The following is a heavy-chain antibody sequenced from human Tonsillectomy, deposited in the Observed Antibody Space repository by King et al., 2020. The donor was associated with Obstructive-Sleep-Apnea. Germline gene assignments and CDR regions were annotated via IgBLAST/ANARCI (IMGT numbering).Heavy chain of an antibody. CDR3: ARDPHLGAFWSTDFEQ. CDR1: GFTFSNYW. V-gene: IGHV3-7*03. CDR2: IKHDVSEK. Sequence: QLVQSGGGLVQPGGSLRLSCVTSGFTFSNYWMGWVRQAPGKGLEGVANIKHDVSEKHYMDSVKGRFTTSRDNTKNPVFLKMNSLRAEDTAVYYCARDPHLGAFWSTDFEQWGQGTLVTVSS. J-gene: IGHJ4*02. D-gene: IGHD3-3*01.